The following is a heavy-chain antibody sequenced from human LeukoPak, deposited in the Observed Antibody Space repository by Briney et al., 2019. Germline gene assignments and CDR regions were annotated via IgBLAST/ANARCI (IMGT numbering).Heavy chain of an antibody. J-gene: IGHJ4*02. CDR3: ASNNSVDMATMDDDFDY. CDR1: GGTFSSYA. CDR2: IIPIFGTA. Sequence: SVKVSCKASGGTFSSYAISWVRQAPRQGLEWMGRIIPIFGTANYAQKFQGRVTITTDESTSTAYMELSSLRSEDTAVYYCASNNSVDMATMDDDFDYWVQGTLVTVSS. V-gene: IGHV1-69*05. D-gene: IGHD5-24*01.